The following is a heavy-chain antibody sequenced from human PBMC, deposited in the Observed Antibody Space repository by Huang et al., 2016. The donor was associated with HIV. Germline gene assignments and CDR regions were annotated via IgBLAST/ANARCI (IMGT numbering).Heavy chain of an antibody. CDR3: AREVRSVDTDRPDGYYYRGLDV. CDR1: GTSMTSSTFY. Sequence: QLRESGPGLVTPSETLSLTCSASGTSMTSSTFYWGWFRQPPGRGLEWIGSFYVLANTDYNPALKSRVTISIDTANKQYSMRLTSVTAADTAVYFCAREVRSVDTDRPDGYYYRGLDVWGQGTTVIVSS. D-gene: IGHD2-2*03. V-gene: IGHV4-39*02. J-gene: IGHJ6*02. CDR2: FYVLANT.